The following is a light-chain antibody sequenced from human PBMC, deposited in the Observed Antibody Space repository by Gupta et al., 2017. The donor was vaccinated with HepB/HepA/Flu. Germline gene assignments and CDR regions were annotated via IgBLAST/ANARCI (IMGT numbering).Light chain of an antibody. CDR2: DAS. Sequence: DIQLTQSPSSLSAFVADRVTLTCRASQSLHIHLVWYQQKSGKAPNLLIYDASTLQSGVPSRFSGSGSGTDFTLTISSLQPEDFATYYCQQSYSTPRTFGQGTKVEIK. J-gene: IGKJ1*01. CDR1: QSLHIH. CDR3: QQSYSTPRT. V-gene: IGKV1-39*01.